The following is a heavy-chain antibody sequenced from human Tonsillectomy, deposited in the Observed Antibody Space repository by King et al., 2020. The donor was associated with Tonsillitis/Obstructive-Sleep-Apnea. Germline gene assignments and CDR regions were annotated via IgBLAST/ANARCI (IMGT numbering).Heavy chain of an antibody. CDR2: IYPGDSDT. CDR3: ARHSIGPGSYFSISY. CDR1: GYKFTNYW. D-gene: IGHD3-10*01. V-gene: IGHV5-51*01. J-gene: IGHJ4*02. Sequence: QLVQSGPEVKKPGESLKISCKGSGYKFTNYWIGWVRQMPGKGLEWMGIIYPGDSDTRYSPSFQGQVTISADKSITTAYLQWSSLKASDTAMYYCARHSIGPGSYFSISYWGQGTLVTVSA.